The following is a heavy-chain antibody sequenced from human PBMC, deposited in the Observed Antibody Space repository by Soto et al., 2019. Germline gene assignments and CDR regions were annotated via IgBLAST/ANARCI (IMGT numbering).Heavy chain of an antibody. V-gene: IGHV3-23*01. CDR3: AKDPDYGDTSGYPSPPP. D-gene: IGHD3-22*01. J-gene: IGHJ5*02. CDR2: IGGRGEYT. Sequence: GGSLRLSRAASGFTFSNYAMIWVRQAPGKGLEWVSVIGGRGEYTNYADSVRGRFTISRDNSKNRLYLQMNSLGVDDTAVYYCAKDPDYGDTSGYPSPPPWGRGTLVTVSS. CDR1: GFTFSNYA.